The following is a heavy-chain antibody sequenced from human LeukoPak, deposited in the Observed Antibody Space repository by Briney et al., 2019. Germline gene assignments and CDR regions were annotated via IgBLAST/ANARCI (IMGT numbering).Heavy chain of an antibody. D-gene: IGHD2-15*01. Sequence: ASVKDSCKASGYTFTSYYMHWVRQAPGQGLEWMGIINPSAGSTSYAQKFQGRVTMTRDTSTSTVYMELSSLRSEDTAVYYCARDGAYCSGGSCYLYYYYYYGMDVWGKGTTVTVSS. V-gene: IGHV1-46*01. CDR2: INPSAGST. CDR1: GYTFTSYY. J-gene: IGHJ6*04. CDR3: ARDGAYCSGGSCYLYYYYYYGMDV.